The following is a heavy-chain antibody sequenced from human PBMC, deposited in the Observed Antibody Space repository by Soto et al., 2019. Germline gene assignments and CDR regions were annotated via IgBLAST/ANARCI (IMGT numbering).Heavy chain of an antibody. D-gene: IGHD6-6*01. CDR2: MYHSGST. V-gene: IGHV4-30-2*01. CDR1: GGSISSGGYS. J-gene: IGHJ6*02. Sequence: SETLSLTCAVSGGSISSGGYSWSWIRRPPGKGLEWIGYMYHSGSTYYNPSLKSRVTISIDRSKNQFSLKLSSVTAADTAVYYCARGSSIAGLYYGMDVWGQGTTATVSS. CDR3: ARGSSIAGLYYGMDV.